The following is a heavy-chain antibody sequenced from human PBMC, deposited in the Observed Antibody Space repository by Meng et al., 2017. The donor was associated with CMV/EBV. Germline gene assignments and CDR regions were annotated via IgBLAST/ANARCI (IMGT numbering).Heavy chain of an antibody. D-gene: IGHD3-10*01. V-gene: IGHV1-2*02. Sequence: ASVKVSCKASGYTFTGYYMHWVRQAPGQGLEWMGWINPNSGGTNYVQKFQGRVTMTRDTSISTAYMELSRLRSDDTAVYYCARDEKVRVRGVTYYYYYGMDVWGQGTTVIVSS. CDR3: ARDEKVRVRGVTYYYYYGMDV. J-gene: IGHJ6*02. CDR1: GYTFTGYY. CDR2: INPNSGGT.